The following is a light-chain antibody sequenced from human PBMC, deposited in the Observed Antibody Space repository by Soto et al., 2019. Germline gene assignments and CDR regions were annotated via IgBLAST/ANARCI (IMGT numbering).Light chain of an antibody. Sequence: DIQMTQSPSSLSASVGDRVTITCRASQSISRYVNWYQQKPGKAPKLLIYAASSLQSGVPSRFSGSGSGTDFTLNISSLQPEDFATYYCQQSYSTLLFTFGQGTKLEIK. V-gene: IGKV1-39*01. CDR3: QQSYSTLLFT. J-gene: IGKJ2*01. CDR1: QSISRY. CDR2: AAS.